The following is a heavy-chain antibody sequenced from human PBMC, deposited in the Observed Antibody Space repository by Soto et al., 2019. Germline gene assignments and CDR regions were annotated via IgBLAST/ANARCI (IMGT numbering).Heavy chain of an antibody. CDR1: GGSISSVTYY. CDR2: IYYSGST. D-gene: IGHD2-15*01. Sequence: SETLSLTCTVSGGSISSVTYYWAWIRQPPGKGLDWVGSIYYSGSTYYNPSLKSRVTISVDTSKNQFSLTLNSVTAADTAVYYCAIVVGGSNFDYWGQGTLVTVSS. J-gene: IGHJ4*02. V-gene: IGHV4-39*01. CDR3: AIVVGGSNFDY.